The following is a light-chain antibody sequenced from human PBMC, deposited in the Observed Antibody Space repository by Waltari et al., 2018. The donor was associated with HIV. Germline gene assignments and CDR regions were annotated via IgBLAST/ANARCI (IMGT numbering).Light chain of an antibody. CDR2: AAS. CDR3: LQTYSSPWT. CDR1: QNISTY. Sequence: DIQMTQSPSSLPASVGDRLTISRRANQNISTYLNWYQQKPGRAPELLIYAASSLQTGVPSRFSASGFGTDFTLTINSLQPEDFASYFCLQTYSSPWTFGQGTKV. J-gene: IGKJ1*01. V-gene: IGKV1-39*01.